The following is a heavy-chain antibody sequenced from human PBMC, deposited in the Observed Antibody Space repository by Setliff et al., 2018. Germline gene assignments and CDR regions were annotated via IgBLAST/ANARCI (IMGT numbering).Heavy chain of an antibody. CDR2: ISPGSTYT. D-gene: IGHD3-22*01. CDR1: GFTFGSHV. V-gene: IGHV3-21*06. CDR3: VRDEAAVQYYDSRAFD. Sequence: PGGSLRLSCAASGFTFGSHVMNWVRQAPGKGLQYVSSISPGSTYTYYAESVEGRFTITRDDAKSSLFLQMDGLRPEDTAVYYCVRDEAAVQYYDSRAFD. J-gene: IGHJ3*01.